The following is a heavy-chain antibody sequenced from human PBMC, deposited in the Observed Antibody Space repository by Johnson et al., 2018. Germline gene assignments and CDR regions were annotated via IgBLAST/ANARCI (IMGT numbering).Heavy chain of an antibody. CDR2: ISSSGGTT. V-gene: IGHV3-23*04. J-gene: IGHJ1*01. CDR1: GFTFDDYA. Sequence: EVQLVESGGGLVQPGRSXRLSCAASGFTFDDYAMHWVRQAPGKGLGWVSGISSSGGTTYYAESVKGRFTISRDDSKNTLYLQKNSLRAEETAVYYCAKGGGGYYYGEYFQHWGQGTLVTVSS. CDR3: AKGGGGYYYGEYFQH. D-gene: IGHD3-22*01.